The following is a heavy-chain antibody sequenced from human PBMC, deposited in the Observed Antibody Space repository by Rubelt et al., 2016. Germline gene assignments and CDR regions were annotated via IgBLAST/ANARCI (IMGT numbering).Heavy chain of an antibody. CDR1: GYTFTSYA. D-gene: IGHD3-16*01. V-gene: IGHV1-3*01. J-gene: IGHJ6*02. CDR2: INAGNGNT. Sequence: QVQLVQSGAEVKKPGASVKVSCKASGYTFTSYAMHWVRQAPGQRLEWMGWINAGNGNTKYSQKFQGAVTITTDTSASTAYMVLSSLRSEDTAVYYCARKGYGYGMDVWGQGTTVTVSS. CDR3: ARKGYGYGMDV.